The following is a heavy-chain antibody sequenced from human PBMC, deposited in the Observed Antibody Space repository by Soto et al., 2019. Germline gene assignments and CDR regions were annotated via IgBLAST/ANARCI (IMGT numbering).Heavy chain of an antibody. CDR1: GGSISSGGYY. J-gene: IGHJ5*02. CDR3: ARGAHYYGSGSYFNWFDP. Sequence: PSETLSLTCTVSGGSISSGGYYWSWIRQHPGKGLEWIGYIYYSGSTYYNPSLKSRVTISVDTSKNQFSLKLSSVTAADTAVYYCARGAHYYGSGSYFNWFDPWGQGTLVTVSS. V-gene: IGHV4-31*03. D-gene: IGHD3-10*01. CDR2: IYYSGST.